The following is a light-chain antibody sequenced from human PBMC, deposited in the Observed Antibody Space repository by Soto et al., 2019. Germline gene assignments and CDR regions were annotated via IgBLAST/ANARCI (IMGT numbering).Light chain of an antibody. V-gene: IGLV2-14*01. Sequence: QSALTQPASVSGSPGQSITISCTGTSSDVGGYNYVSWYQQHPGKAPNLLIYDVSNRPSGVSNRFYGSKSGNTASLTISGLQDEDESDYYCSSYTSSNPLVVFGGGTKLTVL. CDR3: SSYTSSNPLVV. CDR1: SSDVGGYNY. J-gene: IGLJ2*01. CDR2: DVS.